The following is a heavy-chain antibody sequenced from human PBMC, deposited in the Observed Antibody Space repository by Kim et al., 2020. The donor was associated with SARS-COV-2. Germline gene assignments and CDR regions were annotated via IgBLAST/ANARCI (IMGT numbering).Heavy chain of an antibody. D-gene: IGHD6-19*01. Sequence: GGSLRLSCAASGFTFGDYAMHWVRQAPGKGLEWVSGISWNSGSIGYADSVKGRFTISRDNAKNSLYLQMNSLRAEDTALYYCAKDSLNGYSSGWYVYDYYYGMDVWGQGTTVTVSS. CDR1: GFTFGDYA. CDR2: ISWNSGSI. V-gene: IGHV3-9*01. J-gene: IGHJ6*02. CDR3: AKDSLNGYSSGWYVYDYYYGMDV.